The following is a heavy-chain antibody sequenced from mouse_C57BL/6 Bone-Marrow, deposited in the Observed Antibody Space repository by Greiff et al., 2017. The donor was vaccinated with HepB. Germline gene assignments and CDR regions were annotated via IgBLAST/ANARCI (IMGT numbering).Heavy chain of an antibody. D-gene: IGHD1-1*01. Sequence: VQLKQSGPELVKPGASVKISCKASGYSFTGYYMNWVKQSPEKSLEWIGEINPSTGGTTYNQKFKAKATLTVDKSSSTAYMQLKSLTSEDAAVYYCARSITTVVAPYFDYWGQGTTLTVSS. CDR1: GYSFTGYY. J-gene: IGHJ2*01. CDR3: ARSITTVVAPYFDY. CDR2: INPSTGGT. V-gene: IGHV1-42*01.